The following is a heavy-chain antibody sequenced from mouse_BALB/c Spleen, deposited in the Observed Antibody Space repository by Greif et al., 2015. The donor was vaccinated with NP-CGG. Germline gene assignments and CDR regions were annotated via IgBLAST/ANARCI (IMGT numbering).Heavy chain of an antibody. CDR3: ASRGGYHYFDY. J-gene: IGHJ2*01. CDR2: INPSTGYT. V-gene: IGHV1-7*01. Sequence: QVQLQQSGAELAKPGASVKMSCKASGYTFTSYWMHWVKQRPGQGLEWIGYINPSTGYTEYNQKFKDKATLTADKSSSTAYMQLSSLTSEDSAVYYCASRGGYHYFDYWGQGTPLTVSS. D-gene: IGHD2-2*01. CDR1: GYTFTSYW.